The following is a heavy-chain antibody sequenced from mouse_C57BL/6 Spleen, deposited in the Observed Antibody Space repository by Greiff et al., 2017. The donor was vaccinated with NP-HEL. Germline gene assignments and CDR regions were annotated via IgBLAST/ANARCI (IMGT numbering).Heavy chain of an antibody. V-gene: IGHV1-42*01. D-gene: IGHD1-1*01. CDR1: GYSFTGYY. CDR2: LNPSTGGT. Sequence: EVQLQESGPELVKPGASVKISCKASGYSFTGYYMNWVKQSPEKSLEWIGELNPSTGGTTYTQKFKAKATLTVDKSSSTAYMQLKSLTSEDSAGYYCARSDFTTVVPFDYWGQGTTLTVSS. CDR3: ARSDFTTVVPFDY. J-gene: IGHJ2*01.